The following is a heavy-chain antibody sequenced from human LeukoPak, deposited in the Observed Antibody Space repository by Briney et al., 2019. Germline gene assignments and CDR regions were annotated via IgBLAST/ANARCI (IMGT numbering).Heavy chain of an antibody. Sequence: GGSLRLSCAASGFTFSSYTMNWVRQATGKGLEWVSSISPTGESTWSADSVKGRFTISRDNAKNSVYLQMNSLRVEDTAVYFCARDFLGESGAGGYWGQGTLVIVSS. J-gene: IGHJ4*02. V-gene: IGHV3-21*01. D-gene: IGHD3-10*01. CDR2: ISPTGEST. CDR1: GFTFSSYT. CDR3: ARDFLGESGAGGY.